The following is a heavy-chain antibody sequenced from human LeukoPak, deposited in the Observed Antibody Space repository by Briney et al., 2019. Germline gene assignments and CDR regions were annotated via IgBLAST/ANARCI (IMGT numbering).Heavy chain of an antibody. Sequence: GGSLRLSCAASGFTFTTYWMHWVRQAPGKGLVWVSVIYSGGSTYYADSVKGRFTISRDNSKNTLYLQMNSLRAEDTAVYYCASSIAVAGQFDYWGQGTLVTVSS. CDR2: IYSGGST. V-gene: IGHV3-53*01. CDR3: ASSIAVAGQFDY. CDR1: GFTFTTYW. J-gene: IGHJ4*02. D-gene: IGHD6-19*01.